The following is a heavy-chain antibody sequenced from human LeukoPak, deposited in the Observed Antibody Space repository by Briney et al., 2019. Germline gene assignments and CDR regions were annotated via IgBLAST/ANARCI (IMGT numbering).Heavy chain of an antibody. V-gene: IGHV3-48*04. Sequence: GGSLRLSCAASGFTFSTYDMNWVRQAPGRGLEWVTCISSGSPTTSYADSVKGRFTISRDNAKNSLYLQMNSLRAEDTAVYYCARGLYYYDSSGYYGYWGQGTLVTVSS. CDR2: ISSGSPTT. J-gene: IGHJ4*02. D-gene: IGHD3-22*01. CDR1: GFTFSTYD. CDR3: ARGLYYYDSSGYYGY.